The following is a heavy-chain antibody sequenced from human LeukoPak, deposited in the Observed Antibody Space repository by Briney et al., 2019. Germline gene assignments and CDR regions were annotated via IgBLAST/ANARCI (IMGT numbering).Heavy chain of an antibody. J-gene: IGHJ2*01. CDR1: GVSISSSNSY. V-gene: IGHV4-39*01. D-gene: IGHD3-9*01. CDR3: ARQYIDILTGYYRGELYWFFDL. Sequence: SETLSLACTVSGVSISSSNSYWGWIRQPPGKGLEWIGSIYYSGNTYYNASLKSQVSISIDTSKNQFSLRLTSVTAADTAVYYCARQYIDILTGYYRGELYWFFDLWGRGTLVTVSS. CDR2: IYYSGNT.